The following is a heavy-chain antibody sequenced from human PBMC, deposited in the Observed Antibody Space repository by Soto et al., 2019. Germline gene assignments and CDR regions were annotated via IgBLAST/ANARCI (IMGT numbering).Heavy chain of an antibody. V-gene: IGHV3-23*01. CDR3: AKNIATTGIYAFHI. CDR1: GFTFSNFA. J-gene: IGHJ3*02. CDR2: ISSGGGST. D-gene: IGHD6-13*01. Sequence: EVQLLESGGALVQPGGSLRLSCAASGFTFSNFAMSWVRQAPGKGLEWVSAISSGGGSTYYADSVKGRFTTSRDNSKNTLYLQMNSLRAEDTAVYYCAKNIATTGIYAFHIWGQGTMVTVSS.